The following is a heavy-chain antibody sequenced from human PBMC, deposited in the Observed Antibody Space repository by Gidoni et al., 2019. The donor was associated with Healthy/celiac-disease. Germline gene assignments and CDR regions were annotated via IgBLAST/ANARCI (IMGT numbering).Heavy chain of an antibody. Sequence: FTISRDNSKNTLYLQMNSLRAEDTAVYYCAKGKADYSNYVGYYYGMDVWGQGTTVTVSS. V-gene: IGHV3-23*01. D-gene: IGHD4-4*01. CDR3: AKGKADYSNYVGYYYGMDV. J-gene: IGHJ6*02.